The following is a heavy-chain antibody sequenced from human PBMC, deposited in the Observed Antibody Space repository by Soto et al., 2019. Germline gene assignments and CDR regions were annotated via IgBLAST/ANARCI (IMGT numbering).Heavy chain of an antibody. CDR1: GFTITTYS. D-gene: IGHD3-16*01. J-gene: IGHJ4*02. CDR2: ITGSGDIT. Sequence: EVQLLESGGALVQPGGSLRLSCAASGFTITTYSMSWVRRAPGKGLEWVSVITGSGDITLYAGSVRGRFTISRDNSKNTVALQMNSLRAEDTAIYYCAKGGRDSDYWGQGTVVTVSS. V-gene: IGHV3-23*01. CDR3: AKGGRDSDY.